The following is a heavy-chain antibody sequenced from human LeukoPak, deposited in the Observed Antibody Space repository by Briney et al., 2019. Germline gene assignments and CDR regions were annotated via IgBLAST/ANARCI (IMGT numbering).Heavy chain of an antibody. V-gene: IGHV4-34*01. CDR3: ATTMIVSRGGSDY. D-gene: IGHD3-22*01. CDR2: INHSGST. Sequence: PSETLSLTCAVYGGSFSGYYWSWIRQPPGKGLEWIGEINHSGSTNYNPSLKSRVTISVDTSKNQFSLKLSSVTAADTAVYYCATTMIVSRGGSDYWGQGTLVTVSS. CDR1: GGSFSGYY. J-gene: IGHJ4*02.